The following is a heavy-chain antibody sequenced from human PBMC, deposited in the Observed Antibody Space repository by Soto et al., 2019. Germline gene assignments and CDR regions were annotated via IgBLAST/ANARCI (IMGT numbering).Heavy chain of an antibody. J-gene: IGHJ4*02. D-gene: IGHD3-16*01. CDR2: LVPIFGTP. CDR3: AYGGVFNTLTYFGH. CDR1: GGAFSSYS. Sequence: ASVKVSCKPSGGAFSSYSISWVRQAPGHGLEWLGGLVPIFGTPNYAQTYKGRLTITADHSPGPAYMDLRGLRSEDTAIYYCAYGGVFNTLTYFGHLGQGSQVTVSS. V-gene: IGHV1-69*13.